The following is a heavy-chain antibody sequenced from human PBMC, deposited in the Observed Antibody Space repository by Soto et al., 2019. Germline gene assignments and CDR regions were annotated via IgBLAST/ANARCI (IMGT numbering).Heavy chain of an antibody. J-gene: IGHJ5*02. D-gene: IGHD2-15*01. CDR2: IIPIFGTA. CDR3: ASDLGYCSGGSCYVWFDP. CDR1: GGTFSSYA. V-gene: IGHV1-69*01. Sequence: KVSFKASGGTFSSYAISWVRQAPGQGLEWMGGIIPIFGTANYAQKFQGRVTITADESTSTAYMELSSLRSEDTAVYYCASDLGYCSGGSCYVWFDPWGQGTLVTVSS.